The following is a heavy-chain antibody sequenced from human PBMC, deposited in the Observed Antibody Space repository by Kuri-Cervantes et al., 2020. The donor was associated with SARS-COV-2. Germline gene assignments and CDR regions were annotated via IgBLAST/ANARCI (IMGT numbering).Heavy chain of an antibody. Sequence: ESLKISCTVSGGSISSYYWSWIRQPPGKGLEWIGYIYYSGSTNYNPSLKSRVTISVDTSKNQFSLKLSSVTAADTAVYYCARLPALPWYFDYWGQGTLVTVSS. CDR2: IYYSGST. CDR1: GGSISSYY. CDR3: ARLPALPWYFDY. J-gene: IGHJ4*02. V-gene: IGHV4-59*01.